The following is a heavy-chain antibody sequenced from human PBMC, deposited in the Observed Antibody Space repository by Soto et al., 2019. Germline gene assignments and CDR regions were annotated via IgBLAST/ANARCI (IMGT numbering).Heavy chain of an antibody. J-gene: IGHJ1*01. D-gene: IGHD6-13*01. CDR1: GFTVSSYA. CDR3: ARDSPPPTPPGYSSLPLGSYSAS. V-gene: IGHV3-30-3*01. CDR2: ISYDGSNK. Sequence: GGSLRLSCAASGFTVSSYAMHWVRQAPGKGLEWVAVISYDGSNKYYADSVKGRFTISRDNSKNTLYLQMNSLRAEDTAVYYWARDSPPPTPPGYSSLPLGSYSASRGKGTLVPVSS.